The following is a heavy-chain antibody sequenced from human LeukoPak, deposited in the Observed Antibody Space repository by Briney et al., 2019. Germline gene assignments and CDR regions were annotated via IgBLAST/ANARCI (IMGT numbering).Heavy chain of an antibody. D-gene: IGHD3-16*01. J-gene: IGHJ4*02. CDR3: AKDSNPLGY. V-gene: IGHV3-23*01. CDR2: ISNSGGST. CDR1: GFTFDDYA. Sequence: GRSLRLSCAASGFTFDDYAMHWVRQAPGKGLEWVSAISNSGGSTYYADSVKGRFTISRDNSKNTLYLQINSLRAEDTAVYYCAKDSNPLGYWGKGTLVTVSS.